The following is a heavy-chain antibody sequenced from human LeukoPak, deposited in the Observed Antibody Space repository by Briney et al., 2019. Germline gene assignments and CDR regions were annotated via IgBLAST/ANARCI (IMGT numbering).Heavy chain of an antibody. CDR3: ARVINDVAAFDY. J-gene: IGHJ4*02. CDR1: NGSFNGYY. D-gene: IGHD3-10*01. V-gene: IGHV4-34*01. Sequence: SETLSLTCGVYNGSFNGYYWTWIRQPPGKGLEWIGSIYYSGSTYYNPSLKSRVTISVDTSKNQFSLKLSSVTAADTAVYYCARVINDVAAFDYWGQGTLVTVSS. CDR2: IYYSGST.